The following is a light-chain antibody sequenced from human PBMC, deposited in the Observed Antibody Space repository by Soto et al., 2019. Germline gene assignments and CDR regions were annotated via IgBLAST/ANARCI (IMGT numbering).Light chain of an antibody. J-gene: IGKJ1*01. Sequence: EMVWTQSPGTLSLSPGDRATLSCRASQSVSNDYVAWVQQKPGQTPRLIIYSVSSRATGIPDRCSGSGSGTEFTLTISSLQPEYFETYYCQQYNSFIWTFGRGTNVDI. V-gene: IGKV3-20*01. CDR3: QQYNSFIWT. CDR1: QSVSNDY. CDR2: SVS.